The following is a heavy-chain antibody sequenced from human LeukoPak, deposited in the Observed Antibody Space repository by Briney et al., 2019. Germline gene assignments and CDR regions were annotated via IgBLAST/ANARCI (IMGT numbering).Heavy chain of an antibody. V-gene: IGHV4-30-4*01. J-gene: IGHJ4*02. Sequence: KPSETLSLTCTVSGGSISSGDYYWSWIRQPPGKGLKWIGYIYYSGSTYYNPSLKSRVTISVDTSKNQFSLKLSSVTAADTAVYYCAREGGYYDSSGYYSLALGYWGQGTLVTVSS. D-gene: IGHD3-22*01. CDR3: AREGGYYDSSGYYSLALGY. CDR2: IYYSGST. CDR1: GGSISSGDYY.